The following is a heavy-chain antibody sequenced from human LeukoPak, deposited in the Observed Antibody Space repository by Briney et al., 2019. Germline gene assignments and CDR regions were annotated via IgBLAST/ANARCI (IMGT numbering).Heavy chain of an antibody. V-gene: IGHV3-30-3*01. J-gene: IGHJ4*02. CDR3: ARDRDGCSSTSCYAGGFDY. Sequence: GGSLRLSCAASGFTFSSYAIQWVRKAPGKGLERVAVISYDGNNKYYADSVKGRFTISRDNSKNTLYLQMNSLRAEDTAVYYCARDRDGCSSTSCYAGGFDYWGQGTLVTVSS. CDR2: ISYDGNNK. D-gene: IGHD2-2*01. CDR1: GFTFSSYA.